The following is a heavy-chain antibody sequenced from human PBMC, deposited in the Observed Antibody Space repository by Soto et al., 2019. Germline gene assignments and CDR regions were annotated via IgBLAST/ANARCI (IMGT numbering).Heavy chain of an antibody. V-gene: IGHV1-69*13. Sequence: SVQVSCKASGVTFGSYPISWVRQAPRQGLEWMGGIVPSFGTGKYAQVFQDRVSITADESTSTVYMELSSLRSDDTAGYYCAREGFSGAYYGYWGQGTPVTVSS. CDR3: AREGFSGAYYGY. D-gene: IGHD1-26*01. CDR1: GVTFGSYP. CDR2: IVPSFGTG. J-gene: IGHJ4*02.